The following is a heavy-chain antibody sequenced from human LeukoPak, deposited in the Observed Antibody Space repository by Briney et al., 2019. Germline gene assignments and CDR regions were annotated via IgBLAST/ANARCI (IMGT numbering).Heavy chain of an antibody. J-gene: IGHJ6*03. CDR1: GFTFTDHY. V-gene: IGHV3-72*01. Sequence: GGSLRLSCAASGFTFTDHYMDWVRQAPGKGLEWVGRMRNKANSYITEYAASVKGRFTISRDDSKNSLYLQMNSLKTEDTAVYYCARGYCASGVCSPYYHYMDVWGKGTTVTVSS. CDR3: ARGYCASGVCSPYYHYMDV. D-gene: IGHD2-8*01. CDR2: MRNKANSYIT.